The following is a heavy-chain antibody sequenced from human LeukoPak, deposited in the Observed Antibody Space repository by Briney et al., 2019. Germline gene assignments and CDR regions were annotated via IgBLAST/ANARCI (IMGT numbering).Heavy chain of an antibody. J-gene: IGHJ4*02. D-gene: IGHD3-9*01. CDR1: GFTFSTYA. V-gene: IGHV3-30*04. Sequence: GGSLRLSCAASGFTFSTYAMHWVRQAPGKGLEWVAVFSYDGSNKYYADSVKGRFTISRDNSKNTLYLQMNSLRPEDTAIYCCARDREDLLTGLDYWGQGTLVTVSS. CDR2: FSYDGSNK. CDR3: ARDREDLLTGLDY.